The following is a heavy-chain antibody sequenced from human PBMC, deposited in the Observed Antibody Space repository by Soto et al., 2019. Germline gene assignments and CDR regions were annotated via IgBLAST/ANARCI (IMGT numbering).Heavy chain of an antibody. CDR1: GFTFSSYA. CDR2: ISYDGSNK. CDR3: ARDLKPYYYYYTMDV. J-gene: IGHJ6*02. Sequence: QVQLVESGGGVVQPGRSLRLSCAASGFTFSSYAIHWVRQAPGKGLEWVAVISYDGSNKYYADSVKGRFTISRDNSKNTLYLLMNSLRAEDTAVYYCARDLKPYYYYYTMDVWGQGTTVTVSS. V-gene: IGHV3-30-3*01.